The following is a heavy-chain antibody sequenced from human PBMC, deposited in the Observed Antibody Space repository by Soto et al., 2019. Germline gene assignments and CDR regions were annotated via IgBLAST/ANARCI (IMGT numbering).Heavy chain of an antibody. CDR1: GGSITSGGYS. J-gene: IGHJ4*02. D-gene: IGHD4-17*01. Sequence: SETLSLTCAVSGGSITSGGYSWGWIRQPPGKGLEWIGYIYHSGSTYYNPSLKSRVTISVDRSKNQFSLKLSSVTAADTAVYYCATDHYGDWLRYWGQGTLVTVSS. CDR2: IYHSGST. V-gene: IGHV4-30-2*01. CDR3: ATDHYGDWLRY.